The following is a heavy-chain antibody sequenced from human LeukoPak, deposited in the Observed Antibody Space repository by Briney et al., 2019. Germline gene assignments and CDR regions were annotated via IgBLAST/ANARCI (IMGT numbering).Heavy chain of an antibody. D-gene: IGHD6-13*01. CDR3: ARVTGIAATGSIVYGLDV. V-gene: IGHV1-18*01. CDR1: GYIFTSYG. J-gene: IGHJ6*02. Sequence: ASVKVSCKASGYIFTSYGVTWVRQAPGQGLEWMGWISAYNGNTNYVQKLLGRVTMTTDTSTTTAYMELRRLRSDDTAVYYCARVTGIAATGSIVYGLDVWGQGTTVTVSS. CDR2: ISAYNGNT.